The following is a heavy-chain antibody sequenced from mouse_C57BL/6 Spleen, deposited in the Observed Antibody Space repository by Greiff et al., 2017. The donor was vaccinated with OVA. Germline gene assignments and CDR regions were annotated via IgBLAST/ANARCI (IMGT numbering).Heavy chain of an antibody. D-gene: IGHD2-3*01. CDR1: GFSLTSYC. CDR2: IWSGGGT. Sequence: VQLQQSGPGLVQPSQSLSITCTASGFSLTSYCVHWVRQSPGQGLEWLGVIWSGGGTDYNAALISRLSISKDNSKSHVFFKMNSLHADDTAIYYCARRDGYYWYFDVWGAGTTVTVSS. J-gene: IGHJ1*01. V-gene: IGHV2-2*01. CDR3: ARRDGYYWYFDV.